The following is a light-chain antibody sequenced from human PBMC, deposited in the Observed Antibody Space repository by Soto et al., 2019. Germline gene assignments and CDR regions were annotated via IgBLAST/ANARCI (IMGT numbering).Light chain of an antibody. Sequence: SYELTQPPSGSVAPGQTARITCGGTNIGSRSVHWYQQKPGQAPVLVVYDDSDRPSGIPERFSGSNSGNTATLTISRVEAGDEADYYCQVWDSSSDHSVFGTGTKLTVL. V-gene: IGLV3-21*02. J-gene: IGLJ1*01. CDR3: QVWDSSSDHSV. CDR2: DDS. CDR1: NIGSRS.